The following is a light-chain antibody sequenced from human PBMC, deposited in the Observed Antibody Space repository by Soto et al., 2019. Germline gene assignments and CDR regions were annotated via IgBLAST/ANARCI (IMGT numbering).Light chain of an antibody. J-gene: IGKJ4*01. V-gene: IGKV3-15*01. CDR2: GAS. CDR3: QQYNNWTLT. Sequence: EIVMTQSPATLSVSPGERATLSCRASQSVNNNLAWYQQKPGQAPRLLIYGASAMATGIPARFSGSGSGTELTLTISSLQYEDFAVYYCQQYNNWTLTFGGGTKVEIK. CDR1: QSVNNN.